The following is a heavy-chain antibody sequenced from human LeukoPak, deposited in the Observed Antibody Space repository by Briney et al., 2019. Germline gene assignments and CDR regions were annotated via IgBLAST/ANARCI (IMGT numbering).Heavy chain of an antibody. CDR1: GFTFSSYA. V-gene: IGHV3-30-3*01. CDR2: LSHDGNNK. CDR3: ARDSHDSSGYPRFFDY. J-gene: IGHJ4*02. D-gene: IGHD3-22*01. Sequence: PGGSLRLSCAASGFTFSSYAMSWVRQAPGRGLEWVAVLSHDGNNKDYADSVKGRFIISTDSSKNTLYLQMNSLRAEDTAVYYCARDSHDSSGYPRFFDYWGQGTLVTVSS.